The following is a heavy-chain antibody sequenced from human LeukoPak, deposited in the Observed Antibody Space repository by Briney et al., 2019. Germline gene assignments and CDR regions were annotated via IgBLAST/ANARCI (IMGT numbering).Heavy chain of an antibody. D-gene: IGHD6-6*01. J-gene: IGHJ4*02. CDR2: INHSGST. Sequence: SETLSLTCAVYGGSFSGYYWSWIRQPPGKGLEWIGEINHSGSTNYNPSLKSRVTISVDTSKNQFSLKLSSVTAADTAVYYCARVEEQLALGVGYWGQGTLVTVSS. CDR1: GGSFSGYY. CDR3: ARVEEQLALGVGY. V-gene: IGHV4-34*01.